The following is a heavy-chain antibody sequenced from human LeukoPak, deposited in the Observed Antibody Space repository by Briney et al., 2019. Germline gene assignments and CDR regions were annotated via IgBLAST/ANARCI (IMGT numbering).Heavy chain of an antibody. CDR3: ARAPGTSPPDGY. V-gene: IGHV3-33*01. D-gene: IGHD2-2*01. J-gene: IGHJ4*02. CDR2: IWYDGSNK. Sequence: GGSLRLSCAASGFTFSSYGMHWVRQAPGKGLVWVAVIWYDGSNKYYADSVKGRFTISRDNSKNTLYLQMNSLRAEDTAVYYCARAPGTSPPDGYWGQGTLVTVSS. CDR1: GFTFSSYG.